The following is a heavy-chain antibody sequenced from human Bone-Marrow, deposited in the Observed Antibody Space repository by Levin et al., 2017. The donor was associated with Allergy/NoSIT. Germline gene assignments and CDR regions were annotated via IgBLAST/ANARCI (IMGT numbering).Heavy chain of an antibody. CDR2: ISYSGRT. CDR3: ARHLWFGEFSPAGNWFDP. V-gene: IGHV4-59*08. CDR1: GGSISSYY. D-gene: IGHD3-10*01. Sequence: SQTLSLTCTVSGGSISSYYWSWIRQPPGKGLEWIGYISYSGRTNHNPSLKSRVTISVDTSKNLFSLNLTSVTAADTAVYYCARHLWFGEFSPAGNWFDPWGQGTLVTVSS. J-gene: IGHJ5*02.